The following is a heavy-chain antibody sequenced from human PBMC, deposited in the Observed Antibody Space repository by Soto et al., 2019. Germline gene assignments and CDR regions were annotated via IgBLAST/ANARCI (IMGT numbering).Heavy chain of an antibody. Sequence: SETLSLTCTVSGGSISSGGYYWSWIRQHPGKGLEWIGYIYYSGSTYYNPSLKSRVTISVDTSKNQFSLKLSSVTAADTAVYYCARGNYQELYGDYEVWFDPWGQGTLVTVSS. CDR1: GGSISSGGYY. CDR2: IYYSGST. CDR3: ARGNYQELYGDYEVWFDP. J-gene: IGHJ5*02. V-gene: IGHV4-31*03. D-gene: IGHD4-17*01.